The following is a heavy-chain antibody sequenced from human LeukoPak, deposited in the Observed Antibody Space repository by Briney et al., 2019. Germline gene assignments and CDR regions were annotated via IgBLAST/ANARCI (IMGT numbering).Heavy chain of an antibody. CDR1: GFTFSTAW. D-gene: IGHD6-19*01. J-gene: IGHJ4*02. V-gene: IGHV3-15*01. Sequence: GGSLRLSCAASGFTFSTAWMNWVSQAPGKGLEWVGHVKSRSDGGTPDYAAPLKGRITISRDDSKTTVYLQMNSLKTEDTAVYYCTTGCASGFYGWGQGTLVTVSS. CDR3: TTGCASGFYG. CDR2: VKSRSDGGTP.